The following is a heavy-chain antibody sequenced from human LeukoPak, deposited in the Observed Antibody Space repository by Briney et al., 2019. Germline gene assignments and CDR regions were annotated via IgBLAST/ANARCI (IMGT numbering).Heavy chain of an antibody. CDR2: IIPILGIA. CDR1: GGTFSSYA. CDR3: AREGWNFNNWFDP. D-gene: IGHD1-1*01. J-gene: IGHJ5*02. Sequence: EASVKVSCKASGGTFSSYAISWVRPAPGQGLEWMGRIIPILGIANYAQKFQGRVTITADKSTSTAYMELSSLRSEDTAVYYCAREGWNFNNWFDPWGQGTLVTVSS. V-gene: IGHV1-69*04.